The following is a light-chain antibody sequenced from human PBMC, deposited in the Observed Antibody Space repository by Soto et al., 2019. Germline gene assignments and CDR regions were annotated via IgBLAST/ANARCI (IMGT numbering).Light chain of an antibody. CDR3: QQYSDSSRS. Sequence: DIQMTQSPSTLSASIGDRITISCRASQNMDTWLGWYQQRPGEAPKLLIYTASNLENGVPSRFSGSGSGTAFTLTISSLQPEDFATYYCQQYSDSSRSFGQGTQVE. V-gene: IGKV1-5*03. J-gene: IGKJ1*01. CDR1: QNMDTW. CDR2: TAS.